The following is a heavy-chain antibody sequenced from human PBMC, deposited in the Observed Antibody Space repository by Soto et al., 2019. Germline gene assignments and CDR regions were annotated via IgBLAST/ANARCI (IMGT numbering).Heavy chain of an antibody. V-gene: IGHV4-4*02. Sequence: KPSETLSLTCAVSGGSISISNWWSWVRQPPGKGLEWIGEIYHSGSTNYNPSLKSRVTISVDKSKNQFSLKLSSVTAADTAVYYCARDRGYCSGGSCLDAFDIWGQGTMVTVSS. CDR1: GGSISISNW. J-gene: IGHJ3*02. CDR2: IYHSGST. D-gene: IGHD2-15*01. CDR3: ARDRGYCSGGSCLDAFDI.